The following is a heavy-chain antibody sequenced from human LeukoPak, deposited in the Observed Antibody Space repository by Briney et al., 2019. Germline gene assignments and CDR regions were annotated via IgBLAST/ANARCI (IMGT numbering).Heavy chain of an antibody. CDR3: ATDGLHAADI. J-gene: IGHJ3*02. V-gene: IGHV1-46*01. CDR2: INPSGGST. Sequence: GASVEVSCKASGYTFTSYYMHWVRQAPGQGLEWMGIINPSGGSTSYAQKFQGRVTMTEDTSTDTAYMELSSLRSEDTAVYYCATDGLHAADIWGQGTMVTVSS. CDR1: GYTFTSYY. D-gene: IGHD5-18*01.